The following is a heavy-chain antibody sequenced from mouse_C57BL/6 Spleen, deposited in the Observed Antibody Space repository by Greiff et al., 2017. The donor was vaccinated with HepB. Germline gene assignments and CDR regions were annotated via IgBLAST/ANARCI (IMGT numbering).Heavy chain of an antibody. V-gene: IGHV1-4*01. CDR3: ASPAYYSNYENYFDY. CDR1: GYTFTSYT. D-gene: IGHD2-5*01. J-gene: IGHJ2*01. CDR2: INPSSGYT. Sequence: QVQLQQSGAELARPGASVKMSCKASGYTFTSYTMHWVNQRPGQGLEWIGYINPSSGYTKYNQKFKDKATLTADKSSSTAYMQLSSLTSEDSAVYYCASPAYYSNYENYFDYWGQGTTLTVSS.